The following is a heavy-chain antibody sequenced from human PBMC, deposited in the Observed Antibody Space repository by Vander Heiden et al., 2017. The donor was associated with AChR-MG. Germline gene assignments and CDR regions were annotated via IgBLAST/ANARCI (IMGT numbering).Heavy chain of an antibody. D-gene: IGHD2-21*02. CDR3: ARDLTLGGMDV. Sequence: QVQLVESGGGVVQPGRSLRLSCEASGFTFSSYGMHWVRQAPGKGLEWVAVIWYDGSNKYYADSVKGRFTISRDNSKNTLYLQMNSLRAEDTAVYYCARDLTLGGMDVWGQGTTVTVSS. V-gene: IGHV3-33*01. CDR1: GFTFSSYG. CDR2: IWYDGSNK. J-gene: IGHJ6*02.